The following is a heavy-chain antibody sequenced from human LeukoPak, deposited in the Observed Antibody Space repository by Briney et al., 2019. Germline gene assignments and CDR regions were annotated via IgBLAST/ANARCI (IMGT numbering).Heavy chain of an antibody. Sequence: SVKVSCKASGGTFSSYAISWVRQAPGQGLEWMGGIIPIFGTANYAQKFQGRVTITTDESTSTACMELSSLRSEDTAVYYCASVYYYDSSRERWGQGTLVTVSS. D-gene: IGHD3-22*01. J-gene: IGHJ4*02. CDR2: IIPIFGTA. V-gene: IGHV1-69*05. CDR1: GGTFSSYA. CDR3: ASVYYYDSSRER.